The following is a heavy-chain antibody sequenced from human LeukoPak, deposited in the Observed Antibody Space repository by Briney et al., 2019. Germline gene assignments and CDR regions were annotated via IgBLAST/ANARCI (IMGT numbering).Heavy chain of an antibody. CDR3: ARSHHPKYATTGHY. D-gene: IGHD1-1*01. Sequence: PSQTLSLTCTVSGGSISSGSYYWSWIRQPAWKGLEWIGRIYTSGSTNYNPSLKSRVTISVDTSKNQFSLKLSSVTAADTAVYYCARSHHPKYATTGHYWGQGTLVTVSS. J-gene: IGHJ4*02. CDR1: GGSISSGSYY. V-gene: IGHV4-61*02. CDR2: IYTSGST.